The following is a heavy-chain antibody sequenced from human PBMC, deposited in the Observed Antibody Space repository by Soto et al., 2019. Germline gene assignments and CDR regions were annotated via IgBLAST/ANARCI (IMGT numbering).Heavy chain of an antibody. CDR3: AAETRYCSGGSCYSGNYAMDV. D-gene: IGHD2-15*01. CDR2: VVVGSGYT. CDR1: GITFTSSA. J-gene: IGHJ6*02. V-gene: IGHV1-58*01. Sequence: SVKVSCKASGITFTSSAVQWVRQARGQRLEWIGWVVVGSGYTNSAQKFQERVTITRDMSTSTAYMELSSLRSEDTAVYYCAAETRYCSGGSCYSGNYAMDVWGQGTTVTVSS.